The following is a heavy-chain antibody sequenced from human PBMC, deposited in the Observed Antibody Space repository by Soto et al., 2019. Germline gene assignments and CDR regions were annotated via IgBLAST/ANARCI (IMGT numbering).Heavy chain of an antibody. D-gene: IGHD3-3*01. CDR3: ARSLALSPFCDS. V-gene: IGHV6-1*01. Sequence: PSQTLSLTCAISGDSVSNSSAAWNWIRQSPLRGLEWLGSASFQSKWSYQYPAFLKSRVTIHPDTSKNQFSLQLNSVTPEDTGVYFYARSLALSPFCDSWGQGVLVTVSS. CDR2: ASFQSKWSY. J-gene: IGHJ4*02. CDR1: GDSVSNSSAA.